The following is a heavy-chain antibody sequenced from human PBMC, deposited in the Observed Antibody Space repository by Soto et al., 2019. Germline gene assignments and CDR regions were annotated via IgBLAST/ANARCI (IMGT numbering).Heavy chain of an antibody. D-gene: IGHD2-8*01. CDR1: GYTFTDYY. CDR2: INPNSGAT. Sequence: ASVKVSCKASGYTFTDYYMHWVRQAPGQGLEWMGWINPNSGATSYAQRFQGRVTMTRDTSISTAYMELSRLTSDDTAVYYCAREGGDIVQMVYALPWYWGQGTLVTVS. V-gene: IGHV1-2*02. J-gene: IGHJ4*02. CDR3: AREGGDIVQMVYALPWY.